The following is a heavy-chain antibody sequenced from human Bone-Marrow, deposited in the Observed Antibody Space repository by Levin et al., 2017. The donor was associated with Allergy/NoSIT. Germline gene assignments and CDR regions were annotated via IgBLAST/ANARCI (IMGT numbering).Heavy chain of an antibody. V-gene: IGHV3-21*01. Sequence: GESLKISCAASGFTFSSYSMNWVRQAPGKGLEWVSSISSSSSYIYYADSVKGRFTISRDNAKNSLYLQMNSLRAEDTAVYYCARVSGSGYGSEKFDYWGQGTLVTVSS. J-gene: IGHJ4*02. D-gene: IGHD3-10*01. CDR2: ISSSSSYI. CDR1: GFTFSSYS. CDR3: ARVSGSGYGSEKFDY.